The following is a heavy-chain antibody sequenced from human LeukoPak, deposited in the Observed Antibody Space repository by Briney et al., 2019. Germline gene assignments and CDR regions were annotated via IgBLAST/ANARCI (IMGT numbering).Heavy chain of an antibody. CDR1: GGSISSYY. J-gene: IGHJ4*02. CDR2: IYYSGST. D-gene: IGHD2-2*02. Sequence: PSETLSLTCTVSGGSISSYYWSWIRQPPGKGLEWIGYIYYSGSTNYNPSLKSRVTISVDTSKNQFSLKLSSVTAADTAVYYCARHLAPVKYCSSTTCYRGEYYFDYWGQGTLVTVSS. V-gene: IGHV4-59*08. CDR3: ARHLAPVKYCSSTTCYRGEYYFDY.